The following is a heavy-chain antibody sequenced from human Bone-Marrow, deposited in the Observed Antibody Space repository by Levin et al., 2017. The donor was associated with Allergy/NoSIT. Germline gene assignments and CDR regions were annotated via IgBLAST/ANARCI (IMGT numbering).Heavy chain of an antibody. CDR1: GGSPDHYV. D-gene: IGHD6-19*01. CDR2: VVPMFDIV. CDR3: ARSGSVSGPEDYYYYGMDI. V-gene: IGHV1-69*17. Sequence: RGESLKISCKTSGGSPDHYVISWVRQARGQGLEWMGAVVPMFDIVHYAQKFQGRATITADKPTNTAYMELSSLRSEDTAVYYCARSGSVSGPEDYYYYGMDIWGQGTTVVVSS. J-gene: IGHJ6*02.